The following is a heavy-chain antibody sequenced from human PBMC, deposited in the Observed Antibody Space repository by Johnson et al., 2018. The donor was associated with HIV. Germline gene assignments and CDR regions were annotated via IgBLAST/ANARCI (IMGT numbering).Heavy chain of an antibody. D-gene: IGHD5-24*01. Sequence: QVQLVESGGGVVQPGRSLRLSCAASGFTFSSYAMHWVRQAPGKGLEWVAVISYDGSNKYYADSVKGRFTISRDNAKNTLYLQMNSLRAEDTAVYYCARLRAEAQFDALDIWGQGTMVTVSS. CDR2: ISYDGSNK. CDR1: GFTFSSYA. V-gene: IGHV3-30-3*01. CDR3: ARLRAEAQFDALDI. J-gene: IGHJ3*02.